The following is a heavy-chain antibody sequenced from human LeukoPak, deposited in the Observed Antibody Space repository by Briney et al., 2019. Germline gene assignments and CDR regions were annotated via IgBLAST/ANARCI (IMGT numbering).Heavy chain of an antibody. V-gene: IGHV3-23*01. D-gene: IGHD1-26*01. CDR3: AKVKGELREYYFDY. J-gene: IGHJ4*02. CDR1: GFTFSSYA. CDR2: ISGSGGST. Sequence: GGSLRLSCAASGFTFSSYAMSWVRQAPGNGLEWVSAISGSGGSTYYADSVKGRFTISRDNSKNTLYLQMNSLRAEDTAVYYCAKVKGELREYYFDYWGQGTLVTVSS.